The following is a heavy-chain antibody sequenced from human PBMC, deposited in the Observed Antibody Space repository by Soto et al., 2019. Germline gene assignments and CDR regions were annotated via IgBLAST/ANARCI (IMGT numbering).Heavy chain of an antibody. CDR1: GFTFHYYW. J-gene: IGHJ6*02. V-gene: IGHV3-7*03. D-gene: IGHD3-22*01. Sequence: GASVKVSCAASGFTFHYYWMTWVRQAPGKGLEWVANVKPDGSATFYADSLKGRFTVSRDNANNSVSLQMHSLRADDTAVYYCARDRERVTVNGGIALGAMQVWGHGTTVTVSS. CDR3: ARDRERVTVNGGIALGAMQV. CDR2: VKPDGSAT.